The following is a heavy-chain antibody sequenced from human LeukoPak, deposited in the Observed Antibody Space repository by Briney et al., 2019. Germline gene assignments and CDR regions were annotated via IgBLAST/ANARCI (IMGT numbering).Heavy chain of an antibody. Sequence: PSETLSLTCTVSGGSISSSSYYWGWIRQPPGKGLEWTGSIYYSGSTYYNPSLKSRVTISVDTSKNQFSLKLSSVTAADTAVYYCASNMDWFDPWGQGTLVTVSA. V-gene: IGHV4-39*01. CDR1: GGSISSSSYY. CDR2: IYYSGST. J-gene: IGHJ5*02. CDR3: ASNMDWFDP.